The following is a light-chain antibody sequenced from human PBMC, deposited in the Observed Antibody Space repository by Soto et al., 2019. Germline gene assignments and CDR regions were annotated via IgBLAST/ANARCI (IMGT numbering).Light chain of an antibody. J-gene: IGKJ1*01. Sequence: DIVMTPSPGSLAVSLGGRAAIHCKSSQRVFYNSNSKDYLAWFQQKPAQPPKLLIYWASTRGSGVPDRFSGSGSGTDFTLTISSLQAEDVAVYYCQQYYSTPPTFGRGTKVEIK. CDR3: QQYYSTPPT. CDR2: WAS. V-gene: IGKV4-1*01. CDR1: QRVFYNSNSKDY.